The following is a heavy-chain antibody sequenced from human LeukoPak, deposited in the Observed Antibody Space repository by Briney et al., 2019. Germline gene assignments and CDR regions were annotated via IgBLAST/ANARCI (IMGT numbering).Heavy chain of an antibody. CDR2: IILIFGTA. V-gene: IGHV1-69*13. Sequence: AAVKVSCKASGCTFSSYAISWVRQPPAQGLEWMGGIILIFGTANYAQKFQGRVTITSDESTSTSYMELSSLRSEDTAVYYCARGGYCSSTSCYLAFDYWGQGTRVTVSS. D-gene: IGHD2-2*01. CDR3: ARGGYCSSTSCYLAFDY. J-gene: IGHJ4*02. CDR1: GCTFSSYA.